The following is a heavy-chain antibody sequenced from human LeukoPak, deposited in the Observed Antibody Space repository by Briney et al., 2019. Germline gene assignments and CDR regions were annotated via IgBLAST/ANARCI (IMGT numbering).Heavy chain of an antibody. CDR1: GFTFSSFA. CDR2: LSGSGGMT. CDR3: ASGGIYYGAAFDF. J-gene: IGHJ4*02. D-gene: IGHD1-26*01. Sequence: GGSLRLSCAASGFTFSSFAMSWVRQAPGKGLEWVSALSGSGGMTYSADSVKGRFTISRDNAKNSLYLQMNSLRAEDTALYYCASGGIYYGAAFDFWGQGSLVTVSA. V-gene: IGHV3-23*01.